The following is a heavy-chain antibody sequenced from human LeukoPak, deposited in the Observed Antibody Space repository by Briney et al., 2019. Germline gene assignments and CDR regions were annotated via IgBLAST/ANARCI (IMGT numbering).Heavy chain of an antibody. Sequence: ASVKVSCKASGYAFTGYYMHWVRQAPGQGLEWMGWINPNSGGTNYAQKFQGRVTMTRDTSISTAYMELSRLRSDDTAVYYCASPGPRQWLVWDFQHWGRGTLVTVSS. J-gene: IGHJ1*01. D-gene: IGHD6-19*01. CDR2: INPNSGGT. CDR3: ASPGPRQWLVWDFQH. CDR1: GYAFTGYY. V-gene: IGHV1-2*02.